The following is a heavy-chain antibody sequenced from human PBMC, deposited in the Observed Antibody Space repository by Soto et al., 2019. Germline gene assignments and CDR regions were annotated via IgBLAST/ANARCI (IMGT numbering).Heavy chain of an antibody. Sequence: QVQLVQSGAEVKKPGSSVKVSCKASGDTSTTYGVDWVRQAPGQGPEGMGGIIPIFGSTNYAQKFRDRVTITADKSTSTVYMEVTSLRSEDTAVYYCARVPLHKGYYYYYGMDVWGQGTTVTVSS. V-gene: IGHV1-69*06. D-gene: IGHD4-4*01. CDR3: ARVPLHKGYYYYYGMDV. J-gene: IGHJ6*02. CDR1: GDTSTTYG. CDR2: IIPIFGST.